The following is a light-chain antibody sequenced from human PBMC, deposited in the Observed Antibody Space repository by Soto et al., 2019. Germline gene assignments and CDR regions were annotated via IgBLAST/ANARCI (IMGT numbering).Light chain of an antibody. J-gene: IGLJ3*02. CDR2: EVS. CDR1: SSDVGGYNY. Sequence: QSVLTQPASVSGSPGQSITISCTGTSSDVGGYNYVSWYQQHPGKAPKLMIYEVSNRPSGVPDRFSGSKSGTSASLAITGLQAEDEADYYCQSYDSSLSGRVFGGGTKVTVL. CDR3: QSYDSSLSGRV. V-gene: IGLV2-14*01.